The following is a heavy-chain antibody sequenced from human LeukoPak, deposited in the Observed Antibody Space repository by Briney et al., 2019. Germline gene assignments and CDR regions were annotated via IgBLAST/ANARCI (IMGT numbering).Heavy chain of an antibody. CDR1: GGSISSGGYY. D-gene: IGHD4-17*01. CDR3: ARAPLYGGHADWFDP. CDR2: IYYSGST. V-gene: IGHV4-31*03. J-gene: IGHJ5*02. Sequence: SETLSLTCTVSGGSISSGGYYWSWIRQHPGKGLEWIGYIYYSGSTYYNPSLKSRVTISVDTSKNQFSLRLSSVTAADTAVYYCARAPLYGGHADWFDPWGQGTLVTVSS.